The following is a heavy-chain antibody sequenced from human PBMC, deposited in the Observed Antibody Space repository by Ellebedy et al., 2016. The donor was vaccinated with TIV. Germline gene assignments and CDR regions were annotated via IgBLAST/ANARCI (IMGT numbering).Heavy chain of an antibody. CDR1: GYTITSYY. D-gene: IGHD2/OR15-2a*01. V-gene: IGHV1-46*01. CDR3: ARDLNRVDTPLVSYPYHYGMDV. CDR2: INPSGGST. J-gene: IGHJ6*02. Sequence: ASVKVSCKASGYTITSYYMHWVRQAPGQGLEWMGIINPSGGSTSYAQKFQGRVTMTRDTSTSTVYMELSSLRSDDTAVYYCARDLNRVDTPLVSYPYHYGMDVWGQGTMVTVSS.